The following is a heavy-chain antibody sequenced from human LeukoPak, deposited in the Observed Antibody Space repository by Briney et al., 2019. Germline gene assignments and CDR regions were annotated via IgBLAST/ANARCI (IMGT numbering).Heavy chain of an antibody. D-gene: IGHD2-15*01. V-gene: IGHV3-30*02. Sequence: GGSLRLSCAASGFTFSTYGMHWVRQAPGKGLEWVAFIHFDGSNRLYADSVKGRLTISRDSSKNTVFLQMNSLRAEDTAVYYCARDFRWSFDYWGQGTLVTVSS. CDR2: IHFDGSNR. CDR1: GFTFSTYG. J-gene: IGHJ4*02. CDR3: ARDFRWSFDY.